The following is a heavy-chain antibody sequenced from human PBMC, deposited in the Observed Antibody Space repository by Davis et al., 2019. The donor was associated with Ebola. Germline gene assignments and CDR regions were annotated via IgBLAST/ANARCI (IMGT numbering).Heavy chain of an antibody. Sequence: KVSCKASGYSFRGYWIAWVRQMPGKGLEWMGIIYPADSDTRYSPAFQGQVSISVDKSTSTAYLQWSSLKASDTAIYYCARGTDGYNPGGYFDSWGQGTLVTVSS. CDR3: ARGTDGYNPGGYFDS. J-gene: IGHJ4*02. V-gene: IGHV5-51*01. D-gene: IGHD5-24*01. CDR1: GYSFRGYW. CDR2: IYPADSDT.